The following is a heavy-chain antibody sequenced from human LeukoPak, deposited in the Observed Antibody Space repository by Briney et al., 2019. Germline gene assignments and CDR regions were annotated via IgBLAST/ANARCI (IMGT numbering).Heavy chain of an antibody. J-gene: IGHJ6*02. Sequence: PAGRSLRLSCAASGFTFSSYGMHWVRQAPGKGLEWVAVIWYDGSNKYYADSVKGRFTISRDNSKNTLYLQMNSLRAEDTAVYYCAREGCSGGSCYLYPVLRYDYYGMDVWGQGTTVTVSS. CDR3: AREGCSGGSCYLYPVLRYDYYGMDV. D-gene: IGHD2-15*01. CDR1: GFTFSSYG. V-gene: IGHV3-33*01. CDR2: IWYDGSNK.